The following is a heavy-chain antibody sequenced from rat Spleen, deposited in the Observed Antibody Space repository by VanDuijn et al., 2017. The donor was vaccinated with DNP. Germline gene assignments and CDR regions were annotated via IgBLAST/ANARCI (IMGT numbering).Heavy chain of an antibody. J-gene: IGHJ4*01. V-gene: IGHV5S11*01. CDR1: GFTFSDYY. CDR2: IGSDGYAP. D-gene: IGHD4-1*01. Sequence: EVQLVESGGGLVQPGRSLKLSCAASGFTFSDYYMAWVRQAPTKGLEWVAYIGSDGYAPYYGDSVKGRFTISRDNAKSTLYLQMDSLRSDETATYYCARHTDTGPYYPMNVWGQGTSVTVSS. CDR3: ARHTDTGPYYPMNV.